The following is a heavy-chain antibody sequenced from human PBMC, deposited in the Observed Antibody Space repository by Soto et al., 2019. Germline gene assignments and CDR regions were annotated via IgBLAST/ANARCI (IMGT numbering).Heavy chain of an antibody. CDR2: IIPIFGTA. Sequence: ASVKVSCRASGGTFSSYAISWVRQAPGQGLEWMGGIIPIFGTANYAQKFQGTVTITADESTSTAYMEPSSLRSEDTAAYYCAGRQPLLERLLHGPAYYYYYSCMGVGGQGT. V-gene: IGHV1-69*13. D-gene: IGHD3-3*01. CDR1: GGTFSSYA. J-gene: IGHJ6*02. CDR3: AGRQPLLERLLHGPAYYYYYSCMGV.